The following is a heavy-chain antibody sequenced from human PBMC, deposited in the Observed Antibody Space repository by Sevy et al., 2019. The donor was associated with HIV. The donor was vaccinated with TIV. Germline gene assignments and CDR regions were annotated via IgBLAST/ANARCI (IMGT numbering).Heavy chain of an antibody. Sequence: GGSLRLSCAASGFTFSSYAMSWVRQAPGKGLEWVAAISGSGESTYYAGAVKGRFTISRDNSKNTLYLQMNSLRAEDTVVYYCAKSSLPYGDYHFDQWGQGTLVTVSS. CDR1: GFTFSSYA. CDR3: AKSSLPYGDYHFDQ. D-gene: IGHD4-17*01. J-gene: IGHJ4*02. CDR2: ISGSGEST. V-gene: IGHV3-23*01.